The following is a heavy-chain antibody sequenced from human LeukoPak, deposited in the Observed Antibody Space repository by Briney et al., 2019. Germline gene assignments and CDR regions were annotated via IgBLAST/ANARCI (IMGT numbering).Heavy chain of an antibody. CDR1: GFTFSSYS. V-gene: IGHV3-49*04. D-gene: IGHD2/OR15-2a*01. Sequence: GGSLRLSCAAFGFTFSSYSMNWVRQAPGKGLEWVSFIRTQPYGGTTEYAASVTARFTISRDDSKNIAYLQMNSLKTEDTAMYYCAKDLTQAWPKGSSIWGRGTLVTVSS. J-gene: IGHJ4*02. CDR2: IRTQPYGGTT. CDR3: AKDLTQAWPKGSSI.